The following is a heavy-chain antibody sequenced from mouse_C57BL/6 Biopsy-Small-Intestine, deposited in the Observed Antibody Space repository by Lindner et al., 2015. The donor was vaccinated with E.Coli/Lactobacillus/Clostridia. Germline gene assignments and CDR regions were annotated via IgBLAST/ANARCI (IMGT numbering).Heavy chain of an antibody. J-gene: IGHJ1*03. CDR3: VRDNWDGGYWYFDV. CDR2: IRSKGSNYAT. V-gene: IGHV10-3*01. D-gene: IGHD4-1*01. Sequence: VQLQESGRGLVQPKGSLKLSCAASGFTFNTYAMHWVRQAPGKGLEWVASIRSKGSNYATYCADSVKDRFTISRDDSQSMLYLQMNNLKTEDTAIYYCVRDNWDGGYWYFDVWGTGTTVTVSS. CDR1: GFTFNTYA.